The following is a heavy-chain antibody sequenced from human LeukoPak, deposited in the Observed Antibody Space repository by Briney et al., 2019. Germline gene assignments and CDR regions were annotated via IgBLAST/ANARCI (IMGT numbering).Heavy chain of an antibody. D-gene: IGHD4-17*01. J-gene: IGHJ3*02. CDR1: GGSLSGYY. V-gene: IGHV4-34*01. CDR3: ARETTVTTGAFDI. CDR2: INHNGST. Sequence: SETLSLTCAVYGGSLSGYYWSWIRQPPGKGLEWIGEINHNGSTNYNPSLKSRVTISVDTSKNQFSLKLSSVTAADTAVYYCARETTVTTGAFDIWGQGTMVTVSS.